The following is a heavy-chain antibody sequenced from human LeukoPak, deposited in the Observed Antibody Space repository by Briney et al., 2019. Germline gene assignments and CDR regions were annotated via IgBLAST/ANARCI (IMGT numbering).Heavy chain of an antibody. Sequence: GASVNVSCKASVYTYTSYVISWVGQAPGQGLEWMGWISAYNGNTNYAQKLQGRVTMTTDTPTSTAYMELRSLRYDDTAVYYCARGGTQNYYDSSGYFDYWGQGTLVTVSS. V-gene: IGHV1-18*01. CDR3: ARGGTQNYYDSSGYFDY. J-gene: IGHJ4*02. CDR1: VYTYTSYV. D-gene: IGHD3-22*01. CDR2: ISAYNGNT.